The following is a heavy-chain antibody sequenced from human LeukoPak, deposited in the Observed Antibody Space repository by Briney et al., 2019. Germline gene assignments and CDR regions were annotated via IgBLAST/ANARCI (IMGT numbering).Heavy chain of an antibody. D-gene: IGHD4-17*01. Sequence: GGSLRLSCAASGFTFSSYGMHWVRQAPGKGLEWVAVISYDGSNKYYADSVKGRFTISRDNAKNSLYLQMNSLRAEDTAVYYCARDATVTTYCYYYMDVWGKGTTVTISS. CDR3: ARDATVTTYCYYYMDV. CDR2: ISYDGSNK. CDR1: GFTFSSYG. J-gene: IGHJ6*03. V-gene: IGHV3-30*03.